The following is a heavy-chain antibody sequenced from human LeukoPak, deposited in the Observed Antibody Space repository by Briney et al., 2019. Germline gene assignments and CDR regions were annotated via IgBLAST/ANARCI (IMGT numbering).Heavy chain of an antibody. CDR1: GGSISSAGYS. CDR3: ARVSSHFTRDGYLYYFDY. CDR2: IYYSGST. Sequence: SETLSLTCGVSGGSISSAGYSWSWIRQPPGKGLEWIAYIYYSGSTYYNPSLKSRVTISVDTSKNQFSLKLSSVTAADTAVYYCARVSSHFTRDGYLYYFDYWGQGTLVTVSS. V-gene: IGHV4-30-4*07. J-gene: IGHJ4*02. D-gene: IGHD5-24*01.